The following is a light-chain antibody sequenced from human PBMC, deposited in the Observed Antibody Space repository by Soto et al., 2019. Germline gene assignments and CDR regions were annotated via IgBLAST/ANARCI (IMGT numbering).Light chain of an antibody. V-gene: IGKV3D-7*01. CDR1: QSVSSSF. Sequence: VMTQSPATLSLSPGERAILSCRASQSVSSSFLSWYQHKPGQAPRLLIYGASTRATGIPARFSGSGSGTDFTLTISSLQPEDFAVYYCQRDYNFPYTFGQGTKLEIK. J-gene: IGKJ2*01. CDR3: QRDYNFPYT. CDR2: GAS.